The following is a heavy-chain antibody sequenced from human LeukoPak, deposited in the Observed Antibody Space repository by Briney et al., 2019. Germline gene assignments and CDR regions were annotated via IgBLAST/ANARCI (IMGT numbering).Heavy chain of an antibody. CDR3: ARDAADILTGYSIGDGMDV. Sequence: SVKVSCKASGGTFSSYAISWVRQAPGQGLEWMGGIIPIFGTANYAQKFQGRVTITADKSTSTAYMELSSLRSEDTAVYYCARDAADILTGYSIGDGMDVWGQGTTVTVSS. J-gene: IGHJ6*02. V-gene: IGHV1-69*06. CDR2: IIPIFGTA. CDR1: GGTFSSYA. D-gene: IGHD3-9*01.